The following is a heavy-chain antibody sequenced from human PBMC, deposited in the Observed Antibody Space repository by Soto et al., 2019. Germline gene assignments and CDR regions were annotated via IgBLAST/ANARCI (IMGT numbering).Heavy chain of an antibody. Sequence: ASVKVSCKASGYTFTSYYMHWVRQAPGQGLEWMGIINPSGGSTSYAQKFQGRVTMTRDTSTSTVYMELSSLRSEDTAVYYCARVLSGGLVPLYSYYGMDVWGQGTTVTVSS. D-gene: IGHD6-19*01. CDR1: GYTFTSYY. V-gene: IGHV1-46*01. CDR3: ARVLSGGLVPLYSYYGMDV. CDR2: INPSGGST. J-gene: IGHJ6*02.